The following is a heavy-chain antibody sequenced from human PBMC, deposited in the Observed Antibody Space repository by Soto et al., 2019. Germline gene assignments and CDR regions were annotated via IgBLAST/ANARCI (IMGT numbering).Heavy chain of an antibody. CDR2: TYYRSKWNT. V-gene: IGHV6-1*01. CDR3: ARDYYEGGGYFDC. J-gene: IGHJ4*02. Sequence: SQTLSLTCAISGDNVSSNSAAWNWIRQSPSRGLEWLGRTYYRSKWNTDYAVSVNSRITISPDTSRNQFSLQLKSVTPEDTGVYYCARDYYEGGGYFDCWGQGNLVTGCS. CDR1: GDNVSSNSAA. D-gene: IGHD3-22*01.